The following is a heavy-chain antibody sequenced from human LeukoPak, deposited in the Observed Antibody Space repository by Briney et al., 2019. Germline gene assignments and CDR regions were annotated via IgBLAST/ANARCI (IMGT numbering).Heavy chain of an antibody. CDR3: ARPRSYSYGNYYFDY. CDR1: GGSISSYY. D-gene: IGHD5-18*01. J-gene: IGHJ4*02. Sequence: SETLSLTCTVSGGSISSYYWGWIRQPPGKGLEWIGSIYYSGSTYYNPSLKSRVTISVDTSKNQFSLKLSSVTAADTAVYYCARPRSYSYGNYYFDYWGQGTLVTVSS. CDR2: IYYSGST. V-gene: IGHV4-39*01.